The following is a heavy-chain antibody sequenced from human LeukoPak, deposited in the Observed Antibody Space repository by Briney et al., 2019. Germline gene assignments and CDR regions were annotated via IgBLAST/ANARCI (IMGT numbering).Heavy chain of an antibody. J-gene: IGHJ3*02. D-gene: IGHD3-16*01. V-gene: IGHV4-28*06. CDR1: GYSISSSNW. Sequence: KPSETLSLTCAVSGYSISSSNWWGWIRPPPGKGLEWIGYIYYSGSTNYNPSLKSRVTMSVDTSKNQFSLKLSSVTALDTAVYYCASYMITFGGVTEGAFDIWGQGTMVTVSS. CDR3: ASYMITFGGVTEGAFDI. CDR2: IYYSGST.